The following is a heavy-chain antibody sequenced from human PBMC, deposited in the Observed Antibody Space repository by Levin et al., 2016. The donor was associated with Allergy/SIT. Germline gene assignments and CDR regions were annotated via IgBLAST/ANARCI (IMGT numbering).Heavy chain of an antibody. V-gene: IGHV3-48*03. J-gene: IGHJ6*02. Sequence: VRQPPGKGLEWVSYISSSGSTIYYADSVKGRFTISRDNAKNSLYLQMNSLRAEDTAVYYCARDGYSGYDYDYYYYYGMDVWGQGTTVTVSS. D-gene: IGHD5-12*01. CDR2: ISSSGSTI. CDR3: ARDGYSGYDYDYYYYYGMDV.